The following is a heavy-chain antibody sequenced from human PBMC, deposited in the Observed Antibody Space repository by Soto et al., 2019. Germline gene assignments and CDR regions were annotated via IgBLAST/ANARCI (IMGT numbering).Heavy chain of an antibody. CDR2: ISAYNGNT. V-gene: IGHV1-18*01. CDR3: ARRGVAYYDILTGYYKPSHFDY. J-gene: IGHJ4*02. CDR1: GYTFTSYG. D-gene: IGHD3-9*01. Sequence: ASVKVSCKASGYTFTSYGISWVRQAPGQGLEWMGWISAYNGNTNYAQKLQGRVTMTTDTSTSTAYMELRSLRSDDTAVYYCARRGVAYYDILTGYYKPSHFDYWGQGTLVTVSS.